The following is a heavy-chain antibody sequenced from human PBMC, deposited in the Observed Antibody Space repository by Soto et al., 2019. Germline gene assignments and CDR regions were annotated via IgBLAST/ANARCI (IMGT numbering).Heavy chain of an antibody. D-gene: IGHD4-17*01. V-gene: IGHV3-15*01. Sequence: EVHLVESGGGLVKPGGSLRLSCEASGFTFNNAWMSWIRQAPGKGLEWVGRIKGKTDGGTIDYAAPVKGRFTISRADSKSTLYLQMNSLKNEDTAVYYCSFQESTTVTTFENWGHGTLVTVSS. J-gene: IGHJ4*01. CDR3: SFQESTTVTTFEN. CDR2: IKGKTDGGTI. CDR1: GFTFNNAW.